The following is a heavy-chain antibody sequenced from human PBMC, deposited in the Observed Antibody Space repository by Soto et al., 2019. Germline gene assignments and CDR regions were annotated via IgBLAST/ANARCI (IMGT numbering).Heavy chain of an antibody. D-gene: IGHD3-10*01. CDR1: GFTFSNYG. CDR2: ILNDGSNR. J-gene: IGHJ6*02. V-gene: IGHV3-33*01. CDR3: ARDDEYSGNGMDV. Sequence: QVQLVESGGGVVQPGRSLRLSCAASGFTFSNYGMHWVRQAPGKGLEWVAVILNDGSNRYHADSVKDRFTISRDNSKNTMYLQMNSLRAEYTAVYYCARDDEYSGNGMDVWGQGTTVKVS.